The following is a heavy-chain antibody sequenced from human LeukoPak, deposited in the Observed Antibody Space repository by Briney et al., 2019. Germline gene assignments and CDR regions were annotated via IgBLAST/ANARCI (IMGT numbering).Heavy chain of an antibody. D-gene: IGHD5-12*01. Sequence: SETLSLTYAVSGGSISSNNWWSRVRQPPGKGLEWIGEIYHHGATNYNPSLKSRVTLSVDKSKNQFSLELRSVAAADTAVYYCARGPSVAAHLDYWGQGTLVTVSS. J-gene: IGHJ4*02. CDR3: ARGPSVAAHLDY. CDR2: IYHHGAT. CDR1: GGSISSNNW. V-gene: IGHV4-4*02.